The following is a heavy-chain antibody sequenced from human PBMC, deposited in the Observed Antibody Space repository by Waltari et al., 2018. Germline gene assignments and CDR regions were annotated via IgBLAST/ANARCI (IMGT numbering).Heavy chain of an antibody. CDR3: ATYIGASIGTAAFDV. CDR1: GVSITSNRSY. D-gene: IGHD5-12*01. V-gene: IGHV4-39*02. J-gene: IGHJ3*01. CDR2: MSYNGAT. Sequence: QLQLQESGPGLGKPPETLSPTCTALGVSITSNRSYRAWIRQTPGQGLDWIGTMSYNGATYSSPSLKSRVTVSRDTSKNHLSLTLGSVTAADTAVYYCATYIGASIGTAAFDVWGQGTMVTVSS.